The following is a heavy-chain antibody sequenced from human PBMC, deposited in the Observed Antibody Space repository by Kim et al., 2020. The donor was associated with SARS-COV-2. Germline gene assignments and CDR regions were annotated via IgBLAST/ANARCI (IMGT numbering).Heavy chain of an antibody. D-gene: IGHD3-16*01. V-gene: IGHV4-39*01. Sequence: TYYTPSLKSRVTISVDTSKNQFSLKLSSVTAADTAVYYCARLGQLDAFEIWGQGTMVTVSS. CDR2: T. J-gene: IGHJ3*02. CDR3: ARLGQLDAFEI.